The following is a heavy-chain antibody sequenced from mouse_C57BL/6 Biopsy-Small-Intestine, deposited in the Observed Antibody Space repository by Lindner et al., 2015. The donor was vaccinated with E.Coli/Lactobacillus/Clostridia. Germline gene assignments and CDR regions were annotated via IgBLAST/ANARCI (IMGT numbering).Heavy chain of an antibody. D-gene: IGHD1-1*01. J-gene: IGHJ1*03. CDR2: IYPGGGYT. V-gene: IGHV1-81*01. CDR1: GYTFTSYG. CDR3: AKEGSLYYGSSSWFFDV. Sequence: VQLQESGGELARPGASVKLSCKASGYTFTSYGISWVKQRTGHGLEWIGDIYPGGGYTNYNEKFKGKATLTADKSSSTAYMQFSSLTSDDSAIYFCAKEGSLYYGSSSWFFDVWGTGTTVTVSS.